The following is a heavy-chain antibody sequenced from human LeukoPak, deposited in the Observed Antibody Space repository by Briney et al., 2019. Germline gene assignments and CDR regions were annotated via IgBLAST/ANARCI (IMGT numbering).Heavy chain of an antibody. V-gene: IGHV3-48*01. CDR2: ISGSSGII. Sequence: PGGSLRLSCAASGFTFNTYTMNWVRQAPGKGLEWVSYISGSSGIIDYADSVRGRFTISRDSSKNTLYLQMKNVRAEDTAVYYCAKDREPDGLYNFDCWGQGTLVTVSS. J-gene: IGHJ4*02. CDR1: GFTFNTYT. CDR3: AKDREPDGLYNFDC. D-gene: IGHD5-24*01.